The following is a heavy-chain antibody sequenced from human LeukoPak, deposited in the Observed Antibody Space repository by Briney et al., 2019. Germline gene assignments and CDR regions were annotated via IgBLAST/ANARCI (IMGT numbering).Heavy chain of an antibody. V-gene: IGHV3-23*01. CDR2: ISGSSGRP. CDR3: AKIRSEVVVAATNY. CDR1: GFTFSSYA. D-gene: IGHD2-15*01. Sequence: PGGSLRLSCAASGFTFSSYAMSWVRQAPGKGLEWVSGISGSSGRPYYADPVTGRFTISRDNAEDTLCLEMDSLRAEDTAVYYCAKIRSEVVVAATNYWGQGTLVSVSS. J-gene: IGHJ4*02.